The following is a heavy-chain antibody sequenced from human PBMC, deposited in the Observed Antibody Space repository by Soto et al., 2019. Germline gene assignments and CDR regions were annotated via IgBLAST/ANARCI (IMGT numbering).Heavy chain of an antibody. CDR2: INESGST. CDR3: ARGSGIVALPGELEDVKYDY. D-gene: IGHD1-1*01. CDR1: GQSFSGHS. V-gene: IGHV4-34*01. Sequence: QVQLQQWGAGLVKPSETLSLSCAVYGQSFSGHSWAWIRQPPGKGLEWIGEINESGSTYYNPSLKSRVTSATDTSKNQFSLQLSSVSAADTAAYFCARGSGIVALPGELEDVKYDYWGQGTLVNVSS. J-gene: IGHJ4*02.